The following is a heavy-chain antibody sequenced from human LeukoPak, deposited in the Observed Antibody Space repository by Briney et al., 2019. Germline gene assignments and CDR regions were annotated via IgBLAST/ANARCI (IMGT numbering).Heavy chain of an antibody. J-gene: IGHJ4*02. CDR2: FDPEDGET. V-gene: IGHV1-24*01. Sequence: ASLKVSCKVSGCTLTELPMHWVRQAPGKGLGWMGGFDPEDGETIYAQKFQGRVTMTEDTSTDTAYMELSSLRSEDTAVYYCATARPRAFDYWGQGTLVTVSS. CDR3: ATARPRAFDY. CDR1: GCTLTELP.